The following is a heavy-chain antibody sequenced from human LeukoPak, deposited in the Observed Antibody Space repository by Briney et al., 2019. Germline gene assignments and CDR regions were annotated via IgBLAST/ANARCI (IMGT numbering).Heavy chain of an antibody. J-gene: IGHJ4*02. Sequence: ASVKVSGKASGGTFSSYAISWVRQAPGQGLEWMGGIIPIFGTANYAQKFQGRVTITADKSTSTAYMELSSLRSEDTAVYYCARDRGAVAGTFDYWGQGTLVTVSS. D-gene: IGHD6-19*01. CDR1: GGTFSSYA. V-gene: IGHV1-69*06. CDR2: IIPIFGTA. CDR3: ARDRGAVAGTFDY.